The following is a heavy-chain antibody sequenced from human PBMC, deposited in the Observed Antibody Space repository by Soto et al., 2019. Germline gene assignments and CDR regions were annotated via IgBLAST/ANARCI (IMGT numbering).Heavy chain of an antibody. Sequence: QVQLVQYGAEVKVPGDSVRVSCEASGYTFTAYYIHWVRQAPGQGLEWMGWINPKFGDTTYAQDFQGRVSMTRDMSISTVYMELSRLTSDDTAIYYCARNMDYYYGRGSGNGHGVWGQGTTVTVFS. V-gene: IGHV1-2*02. D-gene: IGHD3-10*02. CDR1: GYTFTAYY. CDR3: ARNMDYYYGRGSGNGHGV. J-gene: IGHJ6*02. CDR2: INPKFGDT.